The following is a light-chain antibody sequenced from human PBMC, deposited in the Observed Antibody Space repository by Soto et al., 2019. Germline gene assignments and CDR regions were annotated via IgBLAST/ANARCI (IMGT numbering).Light chain of an antibody. J-gene: IGKJ4*01. V-gene: IGKV3-20*01. Sequence: EIVSTQYPGTLSLSPGERVTLSCWASQSVSSSYLAWYQQKPGQAPRLLIYGASSRATGIPDRFSGSGSGTDFTLTISRLEPEDFAVYYCQQYGSSPLTFGGGTKVEIK. CDR2: GAS. CDR1: QSVSSSY. CDR3: QQYGSSPLT.